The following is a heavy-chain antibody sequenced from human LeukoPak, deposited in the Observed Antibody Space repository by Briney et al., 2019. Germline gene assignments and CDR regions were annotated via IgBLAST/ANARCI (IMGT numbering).Heavy chain of an antibody. CDR2: ISGSSSYI. CDR3: AREGPYDSSGYSV. Sequence: GGTLRLSCAASGFTFSSYGMSWVRQAPGKGLEWVSAISGSSSYIYYADSVKGRFTISRDNAKNSLYLQMNSLRAEDTAVYYCAREGPYDSSGYSVWGQGTLVTVSS. CDR1: GFTFSSYG. V-gene: IGHV3-21*01. J-gene: IGHJ4*02. D-gene: IGHD3-22*01.